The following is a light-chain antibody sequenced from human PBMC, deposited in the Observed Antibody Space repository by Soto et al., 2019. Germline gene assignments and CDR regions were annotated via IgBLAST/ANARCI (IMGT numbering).Light chain of an antibody. CDR3: QHTYIWS. Sequence: IQMTQSPSSLSASVGDRVTLRCRASRNISSDLNWYQQKPGKAPKLLIYRASNLESGVPSRFSGTGSGTEFILTITNLQPEDFATYYCLQHTYIWSFGQGTKVDIK. V-gene: IGKV1-17*02. CDR1: RNISSD. CDR2: RAS. J-gene: IGKJ1*01.